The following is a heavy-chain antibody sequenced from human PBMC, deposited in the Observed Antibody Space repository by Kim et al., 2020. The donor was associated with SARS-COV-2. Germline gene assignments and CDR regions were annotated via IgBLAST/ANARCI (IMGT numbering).Heavy chain of an antibody. CDR3: AREWVVVVPAVIPNAFDI. V-gene: IGHV4-4*06. Sequence: KSRVTMSVDTSKNQFSLKLSAVTAADTAVYYCAREWVVVVPAVIPNAFDIWGQGTMVTVSS. D-gene: IGHD2-2*01. J-gene: IGHJ3*02.